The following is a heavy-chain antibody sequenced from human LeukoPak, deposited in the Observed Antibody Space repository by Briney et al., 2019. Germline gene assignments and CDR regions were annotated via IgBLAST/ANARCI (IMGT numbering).Heavy chain of an antibody. V-gene: IGHV3-23*01. D-gene: IGHD6-19*01. J-gene: IGHJ4*02. CDR2: ITGSGSGDST. Sequence: GGSLRLSCAASGFTFSSYAMSWVRQAPGKGLEWVSIITGSGSGDSTYYADFVKGRFTISRDNSKNTLYLQMNSLRAEDTAVYYCAKKEAVAGKGFDYWGQGTLVTVSS. CDR3: AKKEAVAGKGFDY. CDR1: GFTFSSYA.